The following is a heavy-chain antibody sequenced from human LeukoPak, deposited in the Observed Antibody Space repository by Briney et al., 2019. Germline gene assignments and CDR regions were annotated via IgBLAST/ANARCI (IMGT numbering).Heavy chain of an antibody. J-gene: IGHJ6*03. CDR3: ARAVSGGCSSWSDPYYYYMDV. CDR1: GYTFTGYY. V-gene: IGHV1-2*06. D-gene: IGHD6-13*01. Sequence: GASVKVSCKASGYTFTGYYMHWVRQAPGQGLEWMGRINPNSGGTNYAQKFQGRVTMTRDTSISTAYIELSRLRSDDTAVYYCARAVSGGCSSWSDPYYYYMDVWGKGTTVTVSS. CDR2: INPNSGGT.